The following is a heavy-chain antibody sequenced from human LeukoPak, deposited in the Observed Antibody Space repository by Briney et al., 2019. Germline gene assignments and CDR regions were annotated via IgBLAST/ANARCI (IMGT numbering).Heavy chain of an antibody. CDR1: GGSISSSSYY. D-gene: IGHD2-2*01. V-gene: IGHV4-39*07. J-gene: IGHJ6*03. CDR3: ARSPQLFGGMDV. Sequence: SETLSLTCTVSGGSISSSSYYWGWIRQPPGKGLEWIGSIYCSGSTYYNPSLKSRVTISVDTSKNQFSLKLSSVTAADTAVYYCARSPQLFGGMDVWGKGTTVTVSS. CDR2: IYCSGST.